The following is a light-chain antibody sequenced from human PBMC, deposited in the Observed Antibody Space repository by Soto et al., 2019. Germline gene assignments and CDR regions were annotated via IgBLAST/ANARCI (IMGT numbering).Light chain of an antibody. J-gene: IGKJ1*01. CDR1: ESISIW. CDR3: QQYKSSST. V-gene: IGKV1-5*03. Sequence: DIPMTQSPSTLSASVGDTVTITCRASESISIWLAWYQQKPGKAPNLLINKASSLQGEVPLRFSGSGSGTEFTLTITSVQPDDFGLYYCQQYKSSSTFGQGTKVEIK. CDR2: KAS.